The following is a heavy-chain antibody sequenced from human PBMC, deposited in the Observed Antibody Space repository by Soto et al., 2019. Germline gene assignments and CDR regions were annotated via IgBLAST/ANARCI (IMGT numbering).Heavy chain of an antibody. D-gene: IGHD3-9*01. CDR3: ATNYDILTGSANDY. CDR2: ISGSGGST. V-gene: IGHV3-23*01. J-gene: IGHJ4*02. Sequence: GGSLRLSCAASGFTFSSYAMSWVRQAPGKGLEWVSAISGSGGSTYYADSVKGRFTISRDNSKNTLYLQMNSLRAEDTAVYYCATNYDILTGSANDYWGQGTLVTVSS. CDR1: GFTFSSYA.